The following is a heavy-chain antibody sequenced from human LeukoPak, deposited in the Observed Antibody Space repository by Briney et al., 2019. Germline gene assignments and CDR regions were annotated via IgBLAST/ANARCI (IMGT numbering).Heavy chain of an antibody. CDR3: ARDSVGMQH. Sequence: SETLSLTCAVSGGSISSSYYWSWIRQPAGKGLEWLGRIYSSGSTNYNPSLKSRVTMSVDTSKNQFSLKLSSVTAADTAVYYCARDSVGMQHWGQGTLVTVSS. V-gene: IGHV4-4*07. CDR1: GGSISSSYY. J-gene: IGHJ1*01. CDR2: IYSSGST.